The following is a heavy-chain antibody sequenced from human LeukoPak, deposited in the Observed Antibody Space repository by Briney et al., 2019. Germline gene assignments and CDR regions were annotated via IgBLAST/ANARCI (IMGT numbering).Heavy chain of an antibody. J-gene: IGHJ4*02. CDR2: IYYSGST. Sequence: SETLSLTCTVSGGSISSGGYYWSWIRQHPGKGLEWIGYIYYSGSTNYNPSLKSRVTISVDTSKNQFSLKLSSVTAADTAVYYCARVDYGDYFVYWGQGTLVTVSS. CDR3: ARVDYGDYFVY. CDR1: GGSISSGGYY. V-gene: IGHV4-61*08. D-gene: IGHD4-17*01.